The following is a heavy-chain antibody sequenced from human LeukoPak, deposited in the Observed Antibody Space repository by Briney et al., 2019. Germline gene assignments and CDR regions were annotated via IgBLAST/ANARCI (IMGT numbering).Heavy chain of an antibody. V-gene: IGHV4-30-2*01. CDR2: IYHSGST. CDR3: ARIYPPYYGMDV. D-gene: IGHD2-2*02. J-gene: IGHJ6*02. CDR1: GDSISSGGYS. Sequence: PSETLSLTCAVSGDSISSGGYSWSWIRQPPGKGLEWIGYIYHSGSTYYNPSLKTRVTISVDRSKNQFSLKLSSVTAADTAVYYCARIYPPYYGMDVWGQGTTVTVSS.